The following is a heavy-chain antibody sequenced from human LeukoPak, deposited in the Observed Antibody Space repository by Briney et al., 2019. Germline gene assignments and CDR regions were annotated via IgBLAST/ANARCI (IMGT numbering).Heavy chain of an antibody. V-gene: IGHV4-39*07. Sequence: PSETLSLTCSVSGGSISSSSYYWGWIRQPPGKGLEWIGSIYYSGSTYYNPSLKSRVTISVDTSKNQFSLKLSSVTAADTAVYYCARGSGRYYCYMDVWGKGTTVTVSS. CDR3: ARGSGRYYCYMDV. D-gene: IGHD6-25*01. CDR2: IYYSGST. J-gene: IGHJ6*03. CDR1: GGSISSSSYY.